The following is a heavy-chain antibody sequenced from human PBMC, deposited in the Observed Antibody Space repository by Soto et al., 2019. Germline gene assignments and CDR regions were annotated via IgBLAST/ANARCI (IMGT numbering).Heavy chain of an antibody. CDR2: IGGSGGDT. Sequence: EGQLLESGGGLVDPGGSLRLSCVASGFTFSLYAMSWVRQAPGKGLEWVSTIGGSGGDTSYADFVRGRFTISRDNSRNILYLQMNSLRAEDTAVYYCAKDAPGSGWLSDYWGQGTLVTVSS. J-gene: IGHJ4*02. V-gene: IGHV3-23*01. CDR1: GFTFSLYA. CDR3: AKDAPGSGWLSDY. D-gene: IGHD3-22*01.